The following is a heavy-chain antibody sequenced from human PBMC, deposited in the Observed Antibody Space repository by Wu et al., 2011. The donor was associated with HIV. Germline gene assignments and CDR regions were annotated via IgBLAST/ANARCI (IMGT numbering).Heavy chain of an antibody. CDR2: SIPIFNTA. V-gene: IGHV1-69*14. J-gene: IGHJ1*01. CDR3: ATDPTIVGEG. Sequence: QVQLVQSGAEVKKPGSSVKVSCKASGGTFRSYAISWVRQAPGQGLEWMGGSIPIFNTANYAQNFQSRLTLTADKSTSTAYMELSSLRSEDTAVYYCATDPTIVGEGWGQGTRVTVSS. CDR1: GGTFRSYA. D-gene: IGHD2/OR15-2a*01.